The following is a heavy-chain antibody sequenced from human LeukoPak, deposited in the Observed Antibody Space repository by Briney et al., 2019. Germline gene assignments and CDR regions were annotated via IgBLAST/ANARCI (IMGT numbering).Heavy chain of an antibody. J-gene: IGHJ4*02. V-gene: IGHV3-74*03. Sequence: GGSLRLSCAASGFDFSCYAMHWVRQAPGKGLVWVSRINTDGSSTTYADSVKGRFTISRDNAKNTLYLEMNSLRAEDTAVYYCARDRYCTTTRCSDYWGQGTLVTVSS. CDR3: ARDRYCTTTRCSDY. CDR2: INTDGSST. CDR1: GFDFSCYA. D-gene: IGHD2-2*01.